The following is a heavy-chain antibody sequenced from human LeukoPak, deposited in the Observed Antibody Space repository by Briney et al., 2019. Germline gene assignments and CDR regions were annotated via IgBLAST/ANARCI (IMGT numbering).Heavy chain of an antibody. CDR3: ARDLGSSSCHGCYWFDP. CDR2: IIPIFGTA. J-gene: IGHJ5*02. V-gene: IGHV1-69*13. D-gene: IGHD6-13*01. CDR1: GGTFSSYA. Sequence: SVKVSCKASGGTFSSYAISWVRQAPGQGLEWMGGIIPIFGTANYAQKFQGRVTITADESTSTAYMELSSLRSGDTAVYYCARDLGSSSCHGCYWFDPWGQGTLVTVSS.